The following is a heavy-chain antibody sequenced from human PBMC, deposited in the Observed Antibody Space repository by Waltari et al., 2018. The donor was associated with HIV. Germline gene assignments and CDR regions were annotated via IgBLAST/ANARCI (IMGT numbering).Heavy chain of an antibody. CDR2: IIPILGIA. CDR1: GGTFSSYA. CDR3: AREGSSSSGGGGGMDV. D-gene: IGHD6-13*01. J-gene: IGHJ6*02. Sequence: QVQLVQSGAEVKKPGSSVKVSCKASGGTFSSYAISWVRQAPGQGLEWMGRIIPILGIANYAQKFQGRVTITADKSTSTAYMELSSLRSEDTAVYYCAREGSSSSGGGGGMDVWGQGTTVTVSS. V-gene: IGHV1-69*04.